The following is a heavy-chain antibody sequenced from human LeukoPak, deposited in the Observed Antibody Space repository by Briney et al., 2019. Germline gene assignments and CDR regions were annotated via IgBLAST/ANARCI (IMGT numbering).Heavy chain of an antibody. CDR1: GYSFTNYW. CDR2: IYPGDSET. D-gene: IGHD3-10*01. J-gene: IGHJ5*02. Sequence: GESLKISCKTSGYSFTNYWIGWVRQMPGKGLEWMGIIYPGDSETKYSPSFQGHVTISADKSISTAYLQWSSLKASDTAMYYCARRYYGSGSYYNWFDPWGQGTLVTVSS. CDR3: ARRYYGSGSYYNWFDP. V-gene: IGHV5-51*01.